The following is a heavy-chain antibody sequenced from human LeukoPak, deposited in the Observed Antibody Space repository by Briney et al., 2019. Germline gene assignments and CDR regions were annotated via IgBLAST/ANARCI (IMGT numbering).Heavy chain of an antibody. J-gene: IGHJ4*02. CDR1: GGSISTNY. CDR2: VSASGNT. CDR3: ASLFGTRTLDY. Sequence: PSETLSLTCTVSGGSISTNYWTWIRQPAGRGLEWIGRVSASGNTRYNPSLKSRVTISVDTSKNQFSLKLSSVTAADTAVYYCASLFGTRTLDYWGQGTLVSVSS. D-gene: IGHD3/OR15-3a*01. V-gene: IGHV4-4*07.